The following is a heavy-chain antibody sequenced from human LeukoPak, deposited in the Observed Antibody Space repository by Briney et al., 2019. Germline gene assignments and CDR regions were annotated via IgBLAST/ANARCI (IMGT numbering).Heavy chain of an antibody. CDR1: GFTFSNYW. J-gene: IGHJ4*02. D-gene: IGHD5-18*01. V-gene: IGHV3-74*01. CDR3: ARGDSYALYYFDY. CDR2: INTDESST. Sequence: GGSLRLSCAASGFTFSNYWMHWVRQTPGKGLVWVSRINTDESSTSYADSVKGRFTISRDNAKNTLYLQMDSLRAEDTAVYYCARGDSYALYYFDYWGQGALVTVSS.